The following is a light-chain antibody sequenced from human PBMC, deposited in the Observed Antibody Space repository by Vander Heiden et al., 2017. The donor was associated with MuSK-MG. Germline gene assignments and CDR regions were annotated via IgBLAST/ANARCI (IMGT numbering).Light chain of an antibody. V-gene: IGLV6-57*01. J-gene: IGLJ2*01. CDR3: QSYDSRNHVI. CDR1: SGINASNY. CDR2: EDN. Sequence: NFMLTQPHSVSESPGKTVTISCTRSSGINASNYVQWYQQRPGSSPTTLIYEDNQRPSGIPGRFSGSIDSSSNSASLTISGLKTEDGADYYCQSYDSRNHVIFGGGTKLTVL.